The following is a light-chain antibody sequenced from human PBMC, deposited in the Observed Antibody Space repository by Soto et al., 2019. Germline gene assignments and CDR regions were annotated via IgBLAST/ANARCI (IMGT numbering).Light chain of an antibody. CDR2: EVS. Sequence: QSVLTQPASVSGSPEQSITISCTGTSSDVGAYNYVSWYQHHPGKAPKLMIYEVSNRPSGVSNRFSGSKSGNTASLTISGLQAEDAADYYCSSYTSSSTWVFGGGTKLTVL. V-gene: IGLV2-14*01. CDR3: SSYTSSSTWV. CDR1: SSDVGAYNY. J-gene: IGLJ3*02.